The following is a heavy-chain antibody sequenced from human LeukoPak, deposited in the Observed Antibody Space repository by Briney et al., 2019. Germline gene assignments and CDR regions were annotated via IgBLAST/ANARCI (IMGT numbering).Heavy chain of an antibody. D-gene: IGHD3-3*02. CDR3: ARGGYFSTY. J-gene: IGHJ4*02. CDR1: EFTFSSYW. CDR2: INQDGGET. V-gene: IGHV3-7*05. Sequence: GGSLRLSCAASEFTFSSYWMTWVRQAPGKGLEWVANINQDGGETYYVDSVKGRLTISRDNAKNSLYLQMNSLRAEDTAVYYCARGGYFSTYWGQGTLGTVSS.